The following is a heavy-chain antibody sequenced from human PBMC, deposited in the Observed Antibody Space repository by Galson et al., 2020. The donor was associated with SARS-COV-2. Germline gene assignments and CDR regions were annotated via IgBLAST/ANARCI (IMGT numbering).Heavy chain of an antibody. CDR1: GYTFAIHG. CDR2: ISAYNGNT. CDR3: ARVDYYESSGFYNF. D-gene: IGHD3-22*01. Sequence: ASVKVSCKSSGYTFAIHGIAWVRQAPGQGLEWMGWISAYNGNTDYAQNLQDRLTMTTDTSTNTVYMELRSLRSDDTAVYYCARVDYYESSGFYNFWGQGTLVTVSS. V-gene: IGHV1-18*01. J-gene: IGHJ4*02.